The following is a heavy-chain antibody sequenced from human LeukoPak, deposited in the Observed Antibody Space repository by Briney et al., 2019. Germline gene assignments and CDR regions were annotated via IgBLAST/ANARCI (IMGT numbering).Heavy chain of an antibody. V-gene: IGHV1-18*01. CDR3: ARDRDQWLRSGDAFDI. J-gene: IGHJ3*02. Sequence: ASVKVSCKASGYTFTSYGISWVRQAPGQGLEWMGWISAYNGNTNYAQKLQGRVTMTTDTSTSTAYMELRSLRSDDTAVYYCARDRDQWLRSGDAFDIWGQGTMVTVSS. CDR2: ISAYNGNT. D-gene: IGHD5-12*01. CDR1: GYTFTSYG.